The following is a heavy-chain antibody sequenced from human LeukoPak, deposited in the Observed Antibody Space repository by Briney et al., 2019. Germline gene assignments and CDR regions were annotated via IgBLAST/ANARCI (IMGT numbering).Heavy chain of an antibody. V-gene: IGHV1-18*01. CDR1: GYTFTSYG. Sequence: GASVKVSCKASGYTFTSYGISWVRQAPGQGREWMGCISAHNGNTNYAQKLQGRVTMTTDTSTSTAYMELRSLRYDDTAVYYCARRPPRITVFGGVIAADYYYYMDVWGKGTTVTVSS. J-gene: IGHJ6*03. CDR2: ISAHNGNT. D-gene: IGHD3-3*01. CDR3: ARRPPRITVFGGVIAADYYYYMDV.